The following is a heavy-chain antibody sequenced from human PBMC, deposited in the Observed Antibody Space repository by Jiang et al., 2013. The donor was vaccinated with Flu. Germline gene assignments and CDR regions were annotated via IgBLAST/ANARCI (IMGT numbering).Heavy chain of an antibody. Sequence: HWVRQAPGQGLEWMGIINPSGGSTSYAQKFQGRVTMTRDTSTSTVYMELSSLRSEDTAVYYCARDRKADYYDSSGYYGGYYYYGMDVWGKGTTVTVSS. J-gene: IGHJ6*04. D-gene: IGHD3-22*01. V-gene: IGHV1-46*01. CDR2: INPSGGST. CDR3: ARDRKADYYDSSGYYGGYYYYGMDV.